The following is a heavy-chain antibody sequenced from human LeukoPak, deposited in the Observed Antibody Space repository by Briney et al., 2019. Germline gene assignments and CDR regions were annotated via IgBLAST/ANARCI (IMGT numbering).Heavy chain of an antibody. D-gene: IGHD1-26*01. Sequence: GGSLRLSCVASGFTLSSQAMHWIRQAPGKGLEWVAIIWYDGSNQYYADSVKGRFTISRDTSKNTLHLQMNSLRVDDRAVYYCARASLVGATIFDFWGQGTLVTVSS. V-gene: IGHV3-33*01. CDR1: GFTLSSQA. J-gene: IGHJ4*02. CDR2: IWYDGSNQ. CDR3: ARASLVGATIFDF.